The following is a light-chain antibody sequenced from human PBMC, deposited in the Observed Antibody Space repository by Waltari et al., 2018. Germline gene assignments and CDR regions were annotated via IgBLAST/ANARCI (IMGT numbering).Light chain of an antibody. CDR2: SNT. CDR1: SSSIGAGYD. CDR3: QSFDSSLNGYV. Sequence: QSVLTQPPSVSGAPGERVTISCTGSSSSIGAGYDLHWYQQIPGTAPRLVIYSNTNRPSGVPDRFSGSKSGTSGSLAITGLQAADEADYYCQSFDSSLNGYVFGAGTKVTVL. J-gene: IGLJ1*01. V-gene: IGLV1-40*01.